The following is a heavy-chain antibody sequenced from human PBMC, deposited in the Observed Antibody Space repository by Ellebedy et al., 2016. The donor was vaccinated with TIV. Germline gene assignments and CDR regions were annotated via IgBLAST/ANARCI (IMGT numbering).Heavy chain of an antibody. Sequence: GESLKISCAASGFTFSNYAMNWVRQAPGKGLEWVSFISSSSNLIYYADSVKGRFTISRHNARNSLYLQMNSLRVEDTAVYYCARERASGYNSGWYADYWGQGTPVTVSS. J-gene: IGHJ4*02. CDR2: ISSSSNLI. CDR1: GFTFSNYA. D-gene: IGHD6-19*01. V-gene: IGHV3-21*01. CDR3: ARERASGYNSGWYADY.